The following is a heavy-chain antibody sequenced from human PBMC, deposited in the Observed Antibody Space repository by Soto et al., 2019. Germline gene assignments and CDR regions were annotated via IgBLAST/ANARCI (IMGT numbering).Heavy chain of an antibody. D-gene: IGHD1-1*01. CDR3: ATERMAGGTGQYYYYGMDV. CDR2: ISAYNGNT. CDR1: GYTFTSYG. V-gene: IGHV1-18*01. J-gene: IGHJ6*02. Sequence: ASVKVSCKASGYTFTSYGISWVRQAPGQGLEWMGWISAYNGNTNYAQKLQGRVTMTTYTSTDTAYMELSSLRSDDTAVYYCATERMAGGTGQYYYYGMDVWGQGTTVTVSS.